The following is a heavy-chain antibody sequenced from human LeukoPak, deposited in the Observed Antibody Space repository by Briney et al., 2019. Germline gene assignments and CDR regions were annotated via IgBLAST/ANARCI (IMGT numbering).Heavy chain of an antibody. V-gene: IGHV6-1*01. J-gene: IGHJ4*02. Sequence: SQTLSLTCVISGDSVSSHSTTWNWVRQSPSRGLEWLGRTFYRAKWYSDYAISVKSRITITADTSKNQFSLQLNSVTPDDTAVYYCARGPVGHFDSWGQGALFTASS. CDR3: ARGPVGHFDS. CDR1: GDSVSSHSTT. CDR2: TFYRAKWYS.